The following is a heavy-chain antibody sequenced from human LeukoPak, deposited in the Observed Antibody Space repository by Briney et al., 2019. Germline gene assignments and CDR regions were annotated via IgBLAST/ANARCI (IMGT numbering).Heavy chain of an antibody. CDR3: SRDETNSPYDH. CDR1: GFPLSGYA. Sequence: GGSLRLSCAASGFPLSGYAMHWVRQAPGKGLEWVSSIDTTSNYIYYADSVKGRFTISRDNARNSLYLQMNSLTADDSAVYYCSRDETNSPYDHWGQGTLVTVSS. V-gene: IGHV3-21*01. J-gene: IGHJ4*02. D-gene: IGHD4-23*01. CDR2: IDTTSNYI.